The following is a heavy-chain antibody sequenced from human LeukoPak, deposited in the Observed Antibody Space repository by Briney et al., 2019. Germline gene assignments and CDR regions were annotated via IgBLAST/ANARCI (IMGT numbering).Heavy chain of an antibody. CDR2: FSGGGDS. CDR3: GKEVERHFDLKY. Sequence: GGSLSLSCTASGFTSGIYAVSWVRQAPGKGLEWVSAFSGGGDSYYADSVKGRFTISRDNSKKILYLQMKSLRAEDTAVYYCGKEVERHFDLKYWGQGTLVTVSS. CDR1: GFTSGIYA. J-gene: IGHJ4*02. V-gene: IGHV3-23*01.